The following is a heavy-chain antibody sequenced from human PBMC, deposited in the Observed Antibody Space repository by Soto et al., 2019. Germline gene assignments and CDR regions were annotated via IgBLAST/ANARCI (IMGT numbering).Heavy chain of an antibody. V-gene: IGHV4-30-4*01. Sequence: SETLSLTCTVSGGSISSGDYYWSWIRQPPGKGLEWIGYIYYSGSTYYNPSLKSRVTISVDTSKNQFSLKLSSVTAADTAVYYCARVLRSGGSCYLFDYWGQGTLVTVSS. CDR3: ARVLRSGGSCYLFDY. CDR1: GGSISSGDYY. J-gene: IGHJ4*02. CDR2: IYYSGST. D-gene: IGHD2-15*01.